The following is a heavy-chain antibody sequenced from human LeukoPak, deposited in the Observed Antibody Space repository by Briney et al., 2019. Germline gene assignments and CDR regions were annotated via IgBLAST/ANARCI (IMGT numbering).Heavy chain of an antibody. V-gene: IGHV3-21*01. CDR3: AKESPYCHGTDCRIYYFDS. CDR1: GFTFSSYS. CDR2: ISSSSGYI. Sequence: GGSLRLSCAASGFTFSSYSMNWVRQAPGKGLEWVSSISSSSGYINYADSVKGRFTISRDNAKDSLYLQMNSLRAEDTAVYYCAKESPYCHGTDCRIYYFDSWGQGILVTVSS. D-gene: IGHD2-21*02. J-gene: IGHJ4*02.